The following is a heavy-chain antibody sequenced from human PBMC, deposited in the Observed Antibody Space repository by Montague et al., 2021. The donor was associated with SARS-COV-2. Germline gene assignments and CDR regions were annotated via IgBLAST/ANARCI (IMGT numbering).Heavy chain of an antibody. CDR1: GGSISSSSYY. CDR3: ARGYSCSGNHTGFDP. J-gene: IGHJ5*02. V-gene: IGHV4-39*01. D-gene: IGHD5-12*01. Sequence: SETLSLTCTVSGGSISSSSYYWGWIRQPPGKGLEWIGSIYYSGSTYYNPSLKSRVTISVDTSKNQFSLRLSSVTAADTAVYYCARGYSCSGNHTGFDPWGQGTLVTVSS. CDR2: IYYSGST.